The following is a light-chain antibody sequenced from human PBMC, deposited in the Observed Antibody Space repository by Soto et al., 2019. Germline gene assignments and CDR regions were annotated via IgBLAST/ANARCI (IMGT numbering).Light chain of an antibody. CDR2: EGN. CDR1: SSDVGSYNL. J-gene: IGLJ3*02. CDR3: CSNAGSSTWV. V-gene: IGLV2-23*01. Sequence: QSARTQPASVSGSPGQSITISCTGTSSDVGSYNLVSWYQQHPGKAPKLMIYEGNKRPSGVSNRFSGSKSGNTASLTISGLQAEDEADYYCCSNAGSSTWVFGGGTKVTVL.